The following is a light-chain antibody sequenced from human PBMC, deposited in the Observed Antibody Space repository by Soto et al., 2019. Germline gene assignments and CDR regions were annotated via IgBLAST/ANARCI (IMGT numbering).Light chain of an antibody. Sequence: QSALTQVASVSGSPGQSITISCTGTSSDVGGYDYVSWYQQHPGKAPKLMIYNVNYRPSGVSDRFSGSKSGDTASLTISGLQAEDEANYYCSSYTNTNPVVFGGGTQLTVL. J-gene: IGLJ2*01. CDR2: NVN. CDR3: SSYTNTNPVV. CDR1: SSDVGGYDY. V-gene: IGLV2-14*03.